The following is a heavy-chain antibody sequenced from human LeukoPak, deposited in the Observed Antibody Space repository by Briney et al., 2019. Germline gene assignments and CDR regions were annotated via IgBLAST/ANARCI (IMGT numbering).Heavy chain of an antibody. V-gene: IGHV1-24*01. CDR2: FDPEDGET. CDR3: ATVHSIFDY. CDR1: GYTFTSYA. Sequence: ASVKVSCKASGYTFTSYAMNWVRQAPGKGLEWMGGFDPEDGETIYAQKFQGRVTMTEDTSTDTAYMELSSLRSEDTAVYYCATVHSIFDYWGQGTLVTVSS. J-gene: IGHJ4*02.